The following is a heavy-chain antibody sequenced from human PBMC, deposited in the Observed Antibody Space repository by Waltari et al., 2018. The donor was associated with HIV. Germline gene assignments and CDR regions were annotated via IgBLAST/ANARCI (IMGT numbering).Heavy chain of an antibody. D-gene: IGHD4-17*01. Sequence: QVQLVQSGAEVKKPGDSVKFSCKASGYTFTSYAMHWVRQAPGQRLEWMGWINAGNGNTKYSQKFQGRVTITRDTSASTAYMELSSLRSEDTAVYYCARGGRTTTVTTGGSRDYYYYGMDVWGQGTTVTVSS. J-gene: IGHJ6*02. CDR3: ARGGRTTTVTTGGSRDYYYYGMDV. CDR2: INAGNGNT. V-gene: IGHV1-3*01. CDR1: GYTFTSYA.